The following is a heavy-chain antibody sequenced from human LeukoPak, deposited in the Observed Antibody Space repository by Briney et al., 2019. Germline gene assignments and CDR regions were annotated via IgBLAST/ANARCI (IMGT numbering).Heavy chain of an antibody. CDR3: AKARYDFWSGYSSYYYYMDV. CDR2: IRYDGSNK. D-gene: IGHD3-3*01. J-gene: IGHJ6*03. CDR1: GFTFSSYG. V-gene: IGHV3-30*02. Sequence: PGGSLRLSCAASGFTFSSYGMHWVRQAPGKGLEWVAFIRYDGSNKYYADSVKGRFTISRDNSKNTLYLQMNSLRAEDTAVYYCAKARYDFWSGYSSYYYYMDVWGKGTTVTVSS.